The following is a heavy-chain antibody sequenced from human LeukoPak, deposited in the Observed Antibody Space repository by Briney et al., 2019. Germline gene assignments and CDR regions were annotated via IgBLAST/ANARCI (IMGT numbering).Heavy chain of an antibody. CDR3: ARDETYYYDSSGYYSGPY. CDR1: GYTFTSYG. V-gene: IGHV7-4-1*02. Sequence: VASVKVSCKASGYTFTSYGINWVRQAPGQGLEWMGWINTNTGNPTYAQGFTGRFVFSLDTSVSTAYLQISSLKAEDTAVYYCARDETYYYDSSGYYSGPYWGQGTLVTVSS. J-gene: IGHJ4*02. D-gene: IGHD3-22*01. CDR2: INTNTGNP.